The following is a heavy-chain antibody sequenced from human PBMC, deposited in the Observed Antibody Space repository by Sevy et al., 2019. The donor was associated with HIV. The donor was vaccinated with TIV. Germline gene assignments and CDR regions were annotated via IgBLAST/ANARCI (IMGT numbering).Heavy chain of an antibody. D-gene: IGHD2-8*01. J-gene: IGHJ4*02. Sequence: GESLKISCAVSGFNFNIYSMSWVRQAPGKGLEWVSTLSFGCGKINYADSVKARFIISRDDSKNTLYLQMNSLRAEDTAVYCCAREGCTRPHDYWGQGTLVTVSS. CDR2: LSFGCGKI. CDR1: GFNFNIYS. CDR3: AREGCTRPHDY. V-gene: IGHV3-23*01.